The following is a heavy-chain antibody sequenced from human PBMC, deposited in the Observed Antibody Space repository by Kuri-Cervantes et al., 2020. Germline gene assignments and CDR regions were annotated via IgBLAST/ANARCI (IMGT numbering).Heavy chain of an antibody. V-gene: IGHV3-73*01. J-gene: IGHJ3*02. D-gene: IGHD6-13*01. CDR1: GFTFSGSA. CDR3: TRRGIAAAGRHDAFDI. CDR2: IRSKANSYAT. Sequence: GESLKISCAASGFTFSGSAMHWVRQASGKGLEWVGRIRSKANSYATAYATSVKGRFTISRDDSKNTAYLQMNSLKTEDTAVYYCTRRGIAAAGRHDAFDIWGQGTMVTVSS.